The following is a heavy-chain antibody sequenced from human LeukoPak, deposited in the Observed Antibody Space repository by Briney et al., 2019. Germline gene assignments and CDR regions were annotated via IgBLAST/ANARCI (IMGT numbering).Heavy chain of an antibody. CDR2: IRYNGSNK. D-gene: IGHD6-13*01. V-gene: IGHV3-30*02. J-gene: IGHJ4*02. CDR3: AKVTGPYSSSFGAVAS. Sequence: GGSLRLSCAASRFTLSSYGMYWVRHAPGRGLERVAFIRYNGSNKYYTDSFKGRFAISRDKSKNTMYLQMNSLRAEDTAVYYCAKVTGPYSSSFGAVASWGQGTLVTVSS. CDR1: RFTLSSYG.